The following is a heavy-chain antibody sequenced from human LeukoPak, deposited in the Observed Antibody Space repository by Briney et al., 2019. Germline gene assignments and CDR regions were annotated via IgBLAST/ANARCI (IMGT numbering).Heavy chain of an antibody. Sequence: GASLRLSCAASGFTFSSYGMHWVRQAPGKGLEWGVVICYDGSNKYNADSVKGRFTISRDNSKNTLYLQMKSLGAEDTAVYYCAKRQMVGATSRVFDYWGQGTLVTVSP. J-gene: IGHJ4*02. CDR3: AKRQMVGATSRVFDY. V-gene: IGHV3-33*06. D-gene: IGHD1-26*01. CDR2: ICYDGSNK. CDR1: GFTFSSYG.